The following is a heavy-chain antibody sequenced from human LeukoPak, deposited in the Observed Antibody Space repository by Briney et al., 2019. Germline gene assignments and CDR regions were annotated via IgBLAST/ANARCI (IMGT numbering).Heavy chain of an antibody. D-gene: IGHD4-11*01. CDR2: IKPNSGGT. V-gene: IGHV1-2*02. CDR1: GYSFADYY. J-gene: IGHJ5*02. Sequence: GASVKVSCKASGYSFADYYMHWVRQAPGQGLEWMGWIKPNSGGTRSAQKFQGRVTMTRDTSISTAYMELSSLRYDDTAVYYCARGLLSFMRSDYSNYWDNWFDPWGQGTLVTVSS. CDR3: ARGLLSFMRSDYSNYWDNWFDP.